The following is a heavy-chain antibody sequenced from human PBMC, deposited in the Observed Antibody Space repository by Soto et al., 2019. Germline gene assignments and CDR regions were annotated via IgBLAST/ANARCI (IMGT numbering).Heavy chain of an antibody. CDR3: ARHLDIVATTPGFDY. CDR2: IHYSEST. Sequence: TCTVSGGSITSYYWSWIRQPPGKGLEWIGDIHYSESTYYNPSLKSRVTISADTSKNQFSLKLSSVTAADTAVYYCARHLDIVATTPGFDYWGQGTLVTVSS. D-gene: IGHD5-12*01. V-gene: IGHV4-59*04. CDR1: GGSITSYY. J-gene: IGHJ4*02.